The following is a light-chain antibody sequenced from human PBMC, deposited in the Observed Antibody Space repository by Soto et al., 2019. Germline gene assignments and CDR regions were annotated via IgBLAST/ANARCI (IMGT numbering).Light chain of an antibody. CDR2: GNS. Sequence: QSVLTQPPSVSGAPGQRVTISCTGSSSNIGAGYDVHWYQPLPGTAPKLLIYGNSNRPSGVPDRFSGSKSGTSASLAITGLQAEDEADYYCQSYDSSLSGLVFGGGTKVTVL. J-gene: IGLJ2*01. CDR1: SSNIGAGYD. CDR3: QSYDSSLSGLV. V-gene: IGLV1-40*01.